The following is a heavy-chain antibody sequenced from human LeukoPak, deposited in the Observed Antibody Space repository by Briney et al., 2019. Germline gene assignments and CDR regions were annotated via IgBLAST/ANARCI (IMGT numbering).Heavy chain of an antibody. J-gene: IGHJ6*03. CDR2: IYTSGST. CDR3: ARGRGYCSGGSCYGPSYYYYMDV. Sequence: SETLSLTCTVSGGSISSGSYYWSWIRQPAGKGLEWIGRIYTSGSTNYNPSLKSRVTISVDTSKNQFSLKLSSVTAADTAVYYCARGRGYCSGGSCYGPSYYYYMDVWGKGTTVTVSS. D-gene: IGHD2-15*01. V-gene: IGHV4-61*02. CDR1: GGSISSGSYY.